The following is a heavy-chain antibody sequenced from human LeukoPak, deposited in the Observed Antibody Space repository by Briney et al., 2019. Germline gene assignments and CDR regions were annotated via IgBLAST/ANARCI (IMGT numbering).Heavy chain of an antibody. Sequence: WASVKVSXKASGYTFTSYGISWVRQAPGQGLEWMGWISNYNGNTNYAQKLQGRVTMTTDTSTSTAYMELRSLRSDDTAVYYCARAIVVTDSDAFDIWGQGTTVTVSS. CDR1: GYTFTSYG. D-gene: IGHD2-21*01. V-gene: IGHV1-18*01. CDR3: ARAIVVTDSDAFDI. J-gene: IGHJ3*02. CDR2: ISNYNGNT.